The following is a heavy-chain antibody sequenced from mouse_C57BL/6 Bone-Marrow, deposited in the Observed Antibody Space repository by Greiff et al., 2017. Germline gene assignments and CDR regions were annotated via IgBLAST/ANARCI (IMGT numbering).Heavy chain of an antibody. CDR1: GYAFTNYL. V-gene: IGHV1-54*01. J-gene: IGHJ3*01. Sequence: VQLQQSGAELVRPGTSVKVSCKASGYAFTNYLIEWVKQRPGQGLEWIGVINPGSGGTNYNEKFKGKATLTADKSSSTAYMQLSSLTSEDSAVYFCARSGGYYGSSFFGGQGTLVTVSA. CDR2: INPGSGGT. D-gene: IGHD1-1*01. CDR3: ARSGGYYGSSFF.